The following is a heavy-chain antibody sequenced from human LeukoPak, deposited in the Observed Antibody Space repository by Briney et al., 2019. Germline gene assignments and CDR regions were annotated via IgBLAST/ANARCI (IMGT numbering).Heavy chain of an antibody. CDR3: AKPPRPIAVAVDLSFDY. D-gene: IGHD6-19*01. CDR2: ISGSGGST. V-gene: IGHV3-23*01. Sequence: TGGSLRLSCAASGFTFSSYAMSWVRQAPGKGLEWVSAISGSGGSTYYADSVKGRFTISRDNSKNTLYLQMNSLRAEDTAVYYCAKPPRPIAVAVDLSFDYWGQGTLVTVSS. CDR1: GFTFSSYA. J-gene: IGHJ4*02.